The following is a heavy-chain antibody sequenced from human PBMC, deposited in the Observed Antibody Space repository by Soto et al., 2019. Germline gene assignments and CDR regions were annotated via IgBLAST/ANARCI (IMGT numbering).Heavy chain of an antibody. D-gene: IGHD4-4*01. CDR1: SDSFTSGDYY. V-gene: IGHV4-30-4*01. Sequence: SETLSLTCTVSSDSFTSGDYYWTWIRQPPGKGLEWIGYIYYSGSTYSNPSLKSRVTISADTSKNQFSLNLSSVTAADTAVYYCARAGRGGNYFFDFWGQGTLVTVSS. CDR3: ARAGRGGNYFFDF. J-gene: IGHJ4*02. CDR2: IYYSGST.